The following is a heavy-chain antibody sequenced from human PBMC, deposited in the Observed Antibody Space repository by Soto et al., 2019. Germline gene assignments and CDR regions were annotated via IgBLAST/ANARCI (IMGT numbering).Heavy chain of an antibody. CDR2: IYPGDSDT. D-gene: IGHD6-13*01. Sequence: PGESQRISCKGSGYSFTSYGSGWVRQMPGKGLEWMGIIYPGDSDTRYSPSFQGQVTISADKSISTAYLQWSSLKASDTAMYYCARHSKLDAFDIWGQGTMVTVSS. V-gene: IGHV5-51*01. J-gene: IGHJ3*02. CDR1: GYSFTSYG. CDR3: ARHSKLDAFDI.